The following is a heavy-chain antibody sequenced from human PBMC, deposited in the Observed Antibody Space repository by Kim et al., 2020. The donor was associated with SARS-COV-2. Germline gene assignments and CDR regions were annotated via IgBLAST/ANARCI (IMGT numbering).Heavy chain of an antibody. CDR1: GYTFTSYG. Sequence: ASVKVSCKASGYTFTSYGISWVRQAPGQGLEWMGWISAYNGNTNYAQKLQGRVTMTTDTSTSTAYMELRSLRSDDTAVYYCARGPPFGGVIVLCEFDYWGQEPWSPSPQ. CDR3: ARGPPFGGVIVLCEFDY. V-gene: IGHV1-18*04. J-gene: IGHJ4*01. CDR2: ISAYNGNT. D-gene: IGHD3-16*02.